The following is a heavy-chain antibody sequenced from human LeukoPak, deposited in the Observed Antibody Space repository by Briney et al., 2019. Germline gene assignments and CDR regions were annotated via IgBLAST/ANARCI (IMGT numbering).Heavy chain of an antibody. J-gene: IGHJ4*02. CDR3: ATYYYDSSGYYSFDC. V-gene: IGHV1-2*02. CDR2: INPNSGGT. Sequence: GASVKVSCKASGYTFTGYYMHWVRQAPGQGLEWMGWINPNSGGTNYAQKFQGRVTMTRDTSISTAYMELSRLRSDDTAVYYCATYYYDSSGYYSFDCWGQGTLVTVSS. D-gene: IGHD3-22*01. CDR1: GYTFTGYY.